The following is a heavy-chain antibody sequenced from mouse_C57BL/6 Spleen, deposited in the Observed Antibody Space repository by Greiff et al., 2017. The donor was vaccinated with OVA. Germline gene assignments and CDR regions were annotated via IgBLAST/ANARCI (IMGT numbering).Heavy chain of an antibody. Sequence: EVQVVESGGGLVKPGGSLKLSCAASGFTFSSYAMSWVRQTPEKRLEWVATISDGGSYTYYPDNVKGRFTISRDNAKNNLYLQMSHLKSEDTAMYYCAREYYGSSSDYWGQGTTLTVSS. CDR1: GFTFSSYA. CDR2: ISDGGSYT. CDR3: AREYYGSSSDY. D-gene: IGHD1-1*01. J-gene: IGHJ2*01. V-gene: IGHV5-4*01.